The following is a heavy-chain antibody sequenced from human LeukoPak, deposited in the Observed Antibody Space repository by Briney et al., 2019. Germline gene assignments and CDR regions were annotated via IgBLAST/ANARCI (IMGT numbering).Heavy chain of an antibody. Sequence: GGSLRLSCEASGLTFSIYTMNWVRQAPGKGLEWVSSISSGSNYIIYADSVKGRFTISRDNSKNTLFLQMNSLRAEDTAVYYCARNPPRYFNWGQGTLVTVSS. CDR3: ARNPPRYFN. J-gene: IGHJ4*02. D-gene: IGHD1-26*01. CDR2: ISSGSNYI. CDR1: GLTFSIYT. V-gene: IGHV3-21*04.